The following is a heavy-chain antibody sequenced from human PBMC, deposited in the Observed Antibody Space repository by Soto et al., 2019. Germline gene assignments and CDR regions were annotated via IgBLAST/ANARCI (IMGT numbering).Heavy chain of an antibody. J-gene: IGHJ4*02. V-gene: IGHV6-1*01. CDR2: TYYRSKWDN. D-gene: IGHD6-13*01. Sequence: SQTLSLTCAIPGDSVSSNSAAWNWIRQSPSRGLEWLGRTYYRSKWDNDYAVSLKSRITINPDTSKNQFSLQVNSVTPEDTALYYCARYSSNWRYFDYWGQGTLVTVSS. CDR1: GDSVSSNSAA. CDR3: ARYSSNWRYFDY.